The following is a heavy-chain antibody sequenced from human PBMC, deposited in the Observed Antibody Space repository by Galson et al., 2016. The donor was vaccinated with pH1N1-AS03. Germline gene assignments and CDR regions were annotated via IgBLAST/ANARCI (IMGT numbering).Heavy chain of an antibody. CDR3: AKDSGRLTHYYYGMDV. Sequence: SLRLSCAASGFIFDNYVMHWVRQAPGKGLEWVSGISWKSGYIAYADSVKGRFTISRDNAKNALHLQMNSLRPEDTGLYYCAKDSGRLTHYYYGMDVWGQGTTVTVSS. CDR2: ISWKSGYI. J-gene: IGHJ6*02. CDR1: GFIFDNYV. V-gene: IGHV3-9*01. D-gene: IGHD2-15*01.